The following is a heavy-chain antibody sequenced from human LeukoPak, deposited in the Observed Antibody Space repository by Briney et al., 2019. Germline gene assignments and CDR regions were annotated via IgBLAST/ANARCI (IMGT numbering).Heavy chain of an antibody. J-gene: IGHJ3*02. CDR2: MNPNSGNT. CDR1: GHTFTSYD. V-gene: IGHV1-8*03. D-gene: IGHD4-23*01. CDR3: ARGVTTAVGAFDI. Sequence: ASVKVSCKASGHTFTSYDINWVRQATGQGLEWMGWMNPNSGNTGYAQKFQGRVTITADESTSTAYMELSSLRSEDTAVYYCARGVTTAVGAFDIWSQGTMVTVSS.